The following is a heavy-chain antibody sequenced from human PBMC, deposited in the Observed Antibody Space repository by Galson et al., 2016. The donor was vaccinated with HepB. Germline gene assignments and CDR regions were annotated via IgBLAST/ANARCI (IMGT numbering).Heavy chain of an antibody. V-gene: IGHV3-23*01. CDR3: AKRHEYCPPGGCSVDD. Sequence: SLRLSCAASGFTFKDYGMTWVRQAPGKGLEVVSSISRSGDSRDYADSVKGRFTISRDNPNNMLFLRMSSLRADDTAVYYCAKRHEYCPPGGCSVDDWGQGTLVSVSS. J-gene: IGHJ4*02. CDR2: ISRSGDSR. CDR1: GFTFKDYG. D-gene: IGHD2/OR15-2a*01.